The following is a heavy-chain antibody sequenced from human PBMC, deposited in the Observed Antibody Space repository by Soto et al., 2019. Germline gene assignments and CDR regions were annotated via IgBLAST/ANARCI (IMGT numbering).Heavy chain of an antibody. CDR2: IYYSGST. J-gene: IGHJ3*02. V-gene: IGHV4-30-4*01. D-gene: IGHD3-10*02. CDR3: ARGVRGVIINYAFDI. CDR1: GGSISSGDYY. Sequence: PSETLSLTCTVSGGSISSGDYYWSWIRQPPGKGLEWIGYIYYSGSTYYNPSLKSRVTISVDTSKNQFSLKLSSVTAADTAVYYCARGVRGVIINYAFDIWGQETMVTLSS.